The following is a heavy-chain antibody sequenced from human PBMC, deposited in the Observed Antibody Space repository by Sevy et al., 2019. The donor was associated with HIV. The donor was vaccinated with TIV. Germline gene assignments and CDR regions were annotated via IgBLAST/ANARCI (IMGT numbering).Heavy chain of an antibody. Sequence: GGSLRLSCAASGFTFSDYYTTWIRQSPGKGLQWISYISSGSSYTNYADSVKGRFTISRDNAQSSMYLQMNRLRAEDTAVYYCAREGDLRYFDFWGRGTLVTVSS. CDR3: AREGDLRYFDF. V-gene: IGHV3-11*05. J-gene: IGHJ2*01. CDR1: GFTFSDYY. D-gene: IGHD3-10*01. CDR2: ISSGSSYT.